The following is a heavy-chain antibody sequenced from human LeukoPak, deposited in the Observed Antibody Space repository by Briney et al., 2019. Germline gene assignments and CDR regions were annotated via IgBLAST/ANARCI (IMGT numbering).Heavy chain of an antibody. D-gene: IGHD6-13*01. Sequence: PGGSLRLSCAASGFTFSSYSMNWVRQAPGKGLEWVSAISGSGGSTYYADSVKGRFTISRDNSKNTLYLQMNSLRAEDTAVYYCAWYGGSSWTTSAFDIWGQGTMVTVSS. CDR1: GFTFSSYS. CDR3: AWYGGSSWTTSAFDI. V-gene: IGHV3-23*01. J-gene: IGHJ3*02. CDR2: ISGSGGST.